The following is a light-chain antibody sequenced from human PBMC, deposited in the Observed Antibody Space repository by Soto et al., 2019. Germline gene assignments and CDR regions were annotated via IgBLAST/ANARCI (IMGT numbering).Light chain of an antibody. V-gene: IGKV3-11*01. J-gene: IGKJ5*01. CDR1: QSVSSY. CDR3: QQSSNWPIT. Sequence: EIVLTQSPATLSLSPGERATLSCRASQSVSSYLAWYQQKPGQAPRLLIYDASNRATGIPARFSGSGSGTDFTLTISRLEPEDFVVYYCQQSSNWPITFGQGTRLELQ. CDR2: DAS.